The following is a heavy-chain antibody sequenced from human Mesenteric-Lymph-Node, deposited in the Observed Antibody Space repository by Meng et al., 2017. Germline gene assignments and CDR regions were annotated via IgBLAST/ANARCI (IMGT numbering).Heavy chain of an antibody. Sequence: GESLKISCVASGFTFNNYWMTWVRQAPGKGLEWVSVIRSGGNTDYADSVKGRFTISRDSSKNTVYLQMNSLRAEDTAMYYCTTSDYVWGSYRPDYWGQGTLVTVSS. D-gene: IGHD3-16*02. J-gene: IGHJ4*02. CDR1: GFTFNNYW. CDR2: IRSGGNT. CDR3: TTSDYVWGSYRPDY. V-gene: IGHV3-66*02.